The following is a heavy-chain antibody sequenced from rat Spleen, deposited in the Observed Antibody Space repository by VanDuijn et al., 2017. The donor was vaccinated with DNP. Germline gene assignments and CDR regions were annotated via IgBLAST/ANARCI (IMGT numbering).Heavy chain of an antibody. D-gene: IGHD1-5*01. CDR2: INYSGYT. CDR1: GFSITSNY. V-gene: IGHV3-1*01. J-gene: IGHJ2*01. CDR3: ARWNIGTSTLDY. Sequence: EVQLQESGPGLVKPSQSLSLTCSVTGFSITSNYWGWIRKLPGNKMEWIGYINYSGYTGYNPSLKSRISITRDTSKNQFFLQLSSVTTEDTATYYCARWNIGTSTLDYWGQGVMVTVSS.